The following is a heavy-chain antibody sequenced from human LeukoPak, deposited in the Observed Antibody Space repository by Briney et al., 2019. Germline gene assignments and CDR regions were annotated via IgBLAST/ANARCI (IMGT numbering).Heavy chain of an antibody. V-gene: IGHV1-69*04. CDR1: GGIFSNYG. Sequence: SVKVSCKASGGIFSNYGLSWVRQAPGQGLEWMGRIIPILGIADYAQKFQGRVTITADTSTSTAYMELSSLTSEDTAVYFWARGDPHHYWGQGTLVTVSP. CDR2: IIPILGIA. CDR3: ARGDPHHY. J-gene: IGHJ4*02.